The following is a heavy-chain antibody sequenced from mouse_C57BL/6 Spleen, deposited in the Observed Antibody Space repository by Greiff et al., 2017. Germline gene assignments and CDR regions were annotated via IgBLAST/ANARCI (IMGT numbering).Heavy chain of an antibody. CDR1: GFTFSDYG. CDR3: ARGITTVPWFAY. V-gene: IGHV5-17*01. Sequence: EVKLMESGGGLVKPGGSLKLSCAASGFTFSDYGMHWVRQAPEKGLEWVAYISSGSSTIYYADTVKGRFTISRDNAKNTLFLQMTSLRSEDTAMYYCARGITTVPWFAYWGQGTLVTVSA. D-gene: IGHD1-1*01. J-gene: IGHJ3*01. CDR2: ISSGSSTI.